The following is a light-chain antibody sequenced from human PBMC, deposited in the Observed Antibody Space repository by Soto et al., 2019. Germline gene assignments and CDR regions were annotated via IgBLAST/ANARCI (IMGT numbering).Light chain of an antibody. CDR3: QQYNNWPYT. J-gene: IGKJ2*01. CDR1: QSVSSN. V-gene: IGKV3-15*01. Sequence: EIVMTQSPATLSVSPGERATLSCRASQSVSSNIAWYQQKPGQAPRLLIYGASTRATGIPARFSGSGSGTEFTLKISSLQSEDFAVYYCQQYNNWPYTFGQGTKLEIK. CDR2: GAS.